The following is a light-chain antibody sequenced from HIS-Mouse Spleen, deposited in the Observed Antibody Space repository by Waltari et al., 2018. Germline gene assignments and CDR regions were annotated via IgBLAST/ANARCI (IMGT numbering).Light chain of an antibody. J-gene: IGKJ4*01. CDR2: DAS. Sequence: EIVLTQSPATLSLSPGERATLSCRASQSVSSYLAWYQQKPGQAPRLLIYDASNRATGIPARFSGSASGTDFTLTISSLEPEDFAVYYCQQRSNWPPLPFGGGTKVEIK. CDR3: QQRSNWPPLP. CDR1: QSVSSY. V-gene: IGKV3-11*01.